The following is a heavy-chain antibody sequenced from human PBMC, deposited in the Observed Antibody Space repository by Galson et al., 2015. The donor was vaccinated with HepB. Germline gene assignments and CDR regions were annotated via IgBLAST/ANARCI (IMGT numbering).Heavy chain of an antibody. Sequence: SVKVSCKASGYTFTNYDINWVRQASGQGLEWMGWMNPNTGDTGYAQKFQGRVTMTSDTSIITAYMELSSLRSDDTAVYYCARQRRGSSSHFDYWGQGTLVTVSS. CDR2: MNPNTGDT. V-gene: IGHV1-8*01. J-gene: IGHJ4*02. D-gene: IGHD6-13*01. CDR1: GYTFTNYD. CDR3: ARQRRGSSSHFDY.